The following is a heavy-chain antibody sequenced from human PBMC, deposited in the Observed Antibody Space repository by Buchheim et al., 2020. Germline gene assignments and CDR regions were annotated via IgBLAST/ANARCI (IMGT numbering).Heavy chain of an antibody. J-gene: IGHJ4*02. V-gene: IGHV4-59*01. Sequence: QVQLQESGPGLVKPSETLSLICTVSGASITSYYWSWLRQAPGKGLQWIGYISYSGSTNYNPSFKRRVTISADTSKNQFSLKVSSVTTADTALYYCGRAQSTRAPSTVVTNWGQGIL. CDR2: ISYSGST. D-gene: IGHD4-23*01. CDR1: GASITSYY. CDR3: GRAQSTRAPSTVVTN.